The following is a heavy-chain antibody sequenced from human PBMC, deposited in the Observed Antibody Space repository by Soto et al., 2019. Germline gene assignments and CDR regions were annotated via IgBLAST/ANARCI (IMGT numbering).Heavy chain of an antibody. J-gene: IGHJ3*02. CDR2: IYYSGST. Sequence: SETLSLTCTVSGDSISNYYWSWIRQPPGKGLEWTGYIYYSGSTNYNPSLKSRVTISVDTSKNQFSLKLSSVTAADTAVYYCARHLWVGSSWYLGAFDIWGQGTMVTVAS. V-gene: IGHV4-59*08. CDR1: GDSISNYY. D-gene: IGHD6-13*01. CDR3: ARHLWVGSSWYLGAFDI.